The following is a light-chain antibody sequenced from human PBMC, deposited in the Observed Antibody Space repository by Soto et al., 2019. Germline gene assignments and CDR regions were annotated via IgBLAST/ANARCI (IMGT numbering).Light chain of an antibody. Sequence: EIVLTQSPATLSLSPGERATLSCMASQSVSSFLAWYQQKPGQAPRLLIYNASNTATDIPARFSGSGSGTDFTLTISSLEPEDSAIYFCQQRSGWPPTFGGGTKVNIK. CDR2: NAS. J-gene: IGKJ4*01. V-gene: IGKV3-11*01. CDR1: QSVSSF. CDR3: QQRSGWPPT.